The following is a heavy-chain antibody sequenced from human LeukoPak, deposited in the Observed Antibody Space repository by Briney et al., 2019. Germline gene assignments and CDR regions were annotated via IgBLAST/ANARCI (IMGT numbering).Heavy chain of an antibody. V-gene: IGHV3-21*01. CDR2: ISSSSSYI. Sequence: GGSLRLSCAASGFTFSSYSMNWVRQAPGKGLEWVSSISSSSSYIYYADSVKGRFTISRDNAKNSLYLQMNSLRAEDTAVYYCARDFPVEFSSHSSSPLDYWGQGTLVTVSS. J-gene: IGHJ4*02. CDR3: ARDFPVEFSSHSSSPLDY. D-gene: IGHD6-13*01. CDR1: GFTFSSYS.